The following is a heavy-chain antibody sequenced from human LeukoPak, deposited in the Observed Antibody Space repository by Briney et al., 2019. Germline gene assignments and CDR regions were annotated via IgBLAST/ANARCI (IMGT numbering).Heavy chain of an antibody. CDR1: GFTFSSFA. J-gene: IGHJ3*02. CDR3: ARELATPGAFDI. V-gene: IGHV3-23*01. Sequence: GGSLRLSCAVSGFTFSSFAVSWVRQAPGKGLEWVSVISGSGGSTYYADSVKGRFTISRDNSKNTLFLQMNSLRAEDTAVYYCARELATPGAFDIWGQGTMVTVSS. D-gene: IGHD5-12*01. CDR2: ISGSGGST.